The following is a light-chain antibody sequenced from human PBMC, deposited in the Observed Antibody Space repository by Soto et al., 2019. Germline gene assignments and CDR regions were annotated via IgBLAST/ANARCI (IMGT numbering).Light chain of an antibody. CDR1: QNVRSN. Sequence: EIVMTQSPATLSVSPGERATLSCRASQNVRSNLAWYHQKPGQAPRLLISDASTRATGIPARFSGSGSGTEFTLTITSLQSEDFAVYYCQPSDNWPLSFGGGTRVEIK. V-gene: IGKV3-15*01. J-gene: IGKJ4*01. CDR3: QPSDNWPLS. CDR2: DAS.